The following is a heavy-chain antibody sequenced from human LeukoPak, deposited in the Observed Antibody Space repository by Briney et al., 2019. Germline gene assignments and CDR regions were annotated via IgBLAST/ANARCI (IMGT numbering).Heavy chain of an antibody. CDR2: IYYSGST. Sequence: PSETLSLTCTVSGGSTSSYYWSWIRQPPGKGLEWIGYIYYSGSTNYNPSLKSRVTISVDTSKNQFSLKLSSVTAADTAVYYCARPRIVGATRAYLGYWGQGTLVTVSS. V-gene: IGHV4-59*12. D-gene: IGHD1-26*01. CDR1: GGSTSSYY. CDR3: ARPRIVGATRAYLGY. J-gene: IGHJ4*02.